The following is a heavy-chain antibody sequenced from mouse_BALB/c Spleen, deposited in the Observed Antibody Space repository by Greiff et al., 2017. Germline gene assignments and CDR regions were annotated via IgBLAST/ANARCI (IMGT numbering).Heavy chain of an antibody. D-gene: IGHD3-1*01. Sequence: DVHLVESGGGLVQPGGSLKLSCAASGFTFSSYGMSWVRQTPDKRLELVATINSNGGSTYYPDSVKGRFTISRDNAKNTLYLQMSSLKSEDTAMYYCARDRDYYFDYWGQGTTLTVSS. CDR1: GFTFSSYG. J-gene: IGHJ2*01. CDR3: ARDRDYYFDY. V-gene: IGHV5-6-3*01. CDR2: INSNGGST.